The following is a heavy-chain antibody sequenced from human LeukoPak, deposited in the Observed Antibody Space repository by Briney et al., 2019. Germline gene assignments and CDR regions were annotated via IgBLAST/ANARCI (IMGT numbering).Heavy chain of an antibody. J-gene: IGHJ4*02. CDR2: IYYSGST. Sequence: RASETLSLTCTVSGGSISSYYWSWIRQPPGKGLEGIGYIYYSGSTNYNPSLKSRVTISVDTSKNQFSLKLSSVTAADTAVYYCASYSGYGLYFDYWGQGTLVTVSS. D-gene: IGHD5-12*01. V-gene: IGHV4-59*01. CDR1: GGSISSYY. CDR3: ASYSGYGLYFDY.